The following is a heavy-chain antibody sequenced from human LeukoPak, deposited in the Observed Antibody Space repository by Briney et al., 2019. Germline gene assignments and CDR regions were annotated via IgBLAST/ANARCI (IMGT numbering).Heavy chain of an antibody. J-gene: IGHJ6*02. V-gene: IGHV1-18*01. CDR1: GYTLTSYG. Sequence: GASVKVSCKASGYTLTSYGISWVRQAPGQGLEWMGWISAYNGNTNYAQKLQGRVTMTTDTSTSTAYMELRSLRSDDTAVYYCARVVPAPVDYYYYYGMDVWGQGTTVTVSS. D-gene: IGHD2-2*01. CDR2: ISAYNGNT. CDR3: ARVVPAPVDYYYYYGMDV.